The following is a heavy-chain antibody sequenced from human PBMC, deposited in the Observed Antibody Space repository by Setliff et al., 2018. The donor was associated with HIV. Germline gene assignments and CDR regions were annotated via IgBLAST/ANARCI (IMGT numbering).Heavy chain of an antibody. V-gene: IGHV3-53*05. CDR2: INGGTTT. J-gene: IGHJ6*02. Sequence: GGSLRLSCVASGITVSGIYMTWVRQAPGKGLEWVSVINGGTTTYYADSVKGRFTISRDNSKNTLYLQMNSLRVEDTAVYYCAKPLTQWGVSPYHYAVDVWGQGTTVTVSS. CDR1: GITVSGIY. D-gene: IGHD1-26*01. CDR3: AKPLTQWGVSPYHYAVDV.